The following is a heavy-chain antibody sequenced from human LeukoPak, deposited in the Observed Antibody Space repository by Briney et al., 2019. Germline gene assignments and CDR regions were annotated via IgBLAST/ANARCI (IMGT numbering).Heavy chain of an antibody. J-gene: IGHJ4*02. CDR1: GYTFTSYG. D-gene: IGHD3-9*01. Sequence: ASVKVSCKASGYTFTSYGISWVRQAPGQGLEWMGWISAYNGNTNYAQKLQGRVTMTTDTSTSTAYMELWSLRSDDTAVYYCARRYYDILTGYYPLDYWGQGTLVTVSS. V-gene: IGHV1-18*01. CDR3: ARRYYDILTGYYPLDY. CDR2: ISAYNGNT.